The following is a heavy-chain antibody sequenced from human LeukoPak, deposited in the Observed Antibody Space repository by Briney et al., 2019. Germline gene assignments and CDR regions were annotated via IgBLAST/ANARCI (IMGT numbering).Heavy chain of an antibody. V-gene: IGHV5-51*01. J-gene: IGHJ5*02. CDR1: ESSFSSHL. CDR3: ARQAYCSSTSCYFDP. D-gene: IGHD2-2*01. Sequence: EESLKTSCKGSESSFSSHLIGWSCPVPGKPLEWMESLFPADSATRYSPSFQGKVTISVDKSISPAYLKLSSLKASDTAMYYCARQAYCSSTSCYFDPWGQGTLVTVSS. CDR2: LFPADSAT.